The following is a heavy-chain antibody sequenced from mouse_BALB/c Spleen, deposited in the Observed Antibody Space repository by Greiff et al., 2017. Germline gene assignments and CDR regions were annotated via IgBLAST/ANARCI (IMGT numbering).Heavy chain of an antibody. CDR1: GYTFTDYN. CDR2: INPNNGGT. J-gene: IGHJ2*01. CDR3: ANPGDYFDY. V-gene: IGHV1-18*01. Sequence: VQLQQSGPELVKPGASVKISCKASGYTFTDYNMDWVKQSHGKSLEWIGDINPNNGGTSYNQKFKGKATLTVDKSSSTAYMHLNSQTSDDSAVYSSANPGDYFDYWGQGTTLTVSS.